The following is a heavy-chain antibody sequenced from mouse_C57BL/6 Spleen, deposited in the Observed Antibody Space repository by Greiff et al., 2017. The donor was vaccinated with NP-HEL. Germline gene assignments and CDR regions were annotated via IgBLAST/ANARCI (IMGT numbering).Heavy chain of an antibody. V-gene: IGHV1-66*01. Sequence: VQLQQSGPELVKPGASVKISCKASGYSFTSYYIHWVKQRPGQGLEWIGWIYPGSGNTKYNEKFKGKATLTADTSSSTAYMQLSSLTSEDSAVYYCAREGITTVVAPFDYGGQGTTLTVSS. CDR3: AREGITTVVAPFDY. CDR1: GYSFTSYY. CDR2: IYPGSGNT. J-gene: IGHJ2*01. D-gene: IGHD1-1*01.